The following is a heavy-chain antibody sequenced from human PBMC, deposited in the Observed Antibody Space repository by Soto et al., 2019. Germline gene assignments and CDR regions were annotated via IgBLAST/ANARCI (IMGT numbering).Heavy chain of an antibody. CDR3: VSPDF. CDR1: GFTFSAHH. Sequence: GGSVRLSCAASGFTFSAHHMNWIRQAPGKGLEWVSYISSSANVIFYADSVRGRFTTSRDNAKDSLYLQMNKLRVEDTDVYYCVSPDFWGQGTLVTVSS. V-gene: IGHV3-11*01. CDR2: ISSSANVI. J-gene: IGHJ4*02.